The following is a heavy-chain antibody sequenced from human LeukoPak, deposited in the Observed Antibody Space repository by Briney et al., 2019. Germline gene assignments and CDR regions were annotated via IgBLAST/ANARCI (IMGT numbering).Heavy chain of an antibody. V-gene: IGHV4-59*12. Sequence: SETLSLTCTVSGGSISSYYWSWIRQPPGKGLEWIGYIYYSGSTNYNPSLKSRVTISVDTSKNQFSLKLSSVTAADTAVYYCARNTYYYDSSGSDRRAPKYFQHWGQGTLVTVSS. J-gene: IGHJ1*01. CDR3: ARNTYYYDSSGSDRRAPKYFQH. CDR1: GGSISSYY. D-gene: IGHD3-22*01. CDR2: IYYSGST.